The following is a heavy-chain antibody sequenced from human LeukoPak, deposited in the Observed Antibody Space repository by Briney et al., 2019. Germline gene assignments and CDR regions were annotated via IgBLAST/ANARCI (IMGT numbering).Heavy chain of an antibody. D-gene: IGHD4-17*01. J-gene: IGHJ3*02. V-gene: IGHV3-23*01. CDR2: ISGGGGST. CDR1: GFTFSSYA. Sequence: GGSLRLSCAASGFTFSSYAMRWVRQAPGKGLEWVSFISGGGGSTYYADSVKGRFTISRDNSKNTLYLQMNSLRAEDTAVYYCAKGYGDSDKDEIDNWGQGTMVTVSS. CDR3: AKGYGDSDKDEIDN.